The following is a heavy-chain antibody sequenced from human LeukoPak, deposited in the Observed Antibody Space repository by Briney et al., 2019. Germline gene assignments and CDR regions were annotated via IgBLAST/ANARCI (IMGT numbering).Heavy chain of an antibody. J-gene: IGHJ4*02. CDR2: INHSGST. CDR1: GGSFSGYY. V-gene: IGHV4-34*01. CDR3: ARTIWFGEFDY. D-gene: IGHD3-10*01. Sequence: PPETLSLTCAVYGGSFSGYYWSWIRQPPGKGLEWIGEINHSGSTNYNPSLKSRVTISVDTSKNQFSLKLSSVTAADTAVYYCARTIWFGEFDYWGQGTLVTVSS.